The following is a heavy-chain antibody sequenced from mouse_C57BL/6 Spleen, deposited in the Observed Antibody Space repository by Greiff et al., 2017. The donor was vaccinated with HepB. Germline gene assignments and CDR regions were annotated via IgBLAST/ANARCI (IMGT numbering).Heavy chain of an antibody. CDR3: SRGTTVVAPYYFDY. Sequence: VQLQQSGAELARPGASVKLSCKASGYTFTSYGISWVKQRTGQGLEWIGEIYPRSGNTYYNEKFKGKATMTADNSSSTSYMELRSLTSEDSAVYFCSRGTTVVAPYYFDYWGQGTTLTVSS. D-gene: IGHD1-1*01. V-gene: IGHV1-81*01. J-gene: IGHJ2*01. CDR2: IYPRSGNT. CDR1: GYTFTSYG.